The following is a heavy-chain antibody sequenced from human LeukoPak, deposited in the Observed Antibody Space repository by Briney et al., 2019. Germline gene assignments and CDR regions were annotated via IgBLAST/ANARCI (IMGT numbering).Heavy chain of an antibody. CDR3: ARVWRVAGRRDYGMDV. CDR2: INQSGST. D-gene: IGHD2-15*01. V-gene: IGHV4-34*01. CDR1: GGPFSGYY. Sequence: PSETLSLTCAVYGGPFSGYYWTWIRQPPGKGLEWIGEINQSGSTNYNPSLMSRVTISVDMSNQFSLKLSSVTAADTAVYYCARVWRVAGRRDYGMDVWGPGTTVTVSS. J-gene: IGHJ6*02.